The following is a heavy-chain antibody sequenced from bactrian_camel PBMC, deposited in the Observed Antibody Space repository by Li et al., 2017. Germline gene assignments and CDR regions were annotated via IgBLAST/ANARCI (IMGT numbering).Heavy chain of an antibody. V-gene: IGHV3S53*01. D-gene: IGHD2*01. J-gene: IGHJ4*01. Sequence: HVQLVESGGGSVQAGGSLRLSCVASGDTYFKNCMGWFRQAPGQEREGVAVRHLSAGRTVYADSVKGRFTISQGSAENTIYLQMNSLKPEDTGMYYCARAGLPIYSCSTSRPPEDYAYWGQGTQVTVS. CDR2: RHLSAGRT. CDR3: ARAGLPIYSCSTSRPPEDYAY. CDR1: GDTYFKNC.